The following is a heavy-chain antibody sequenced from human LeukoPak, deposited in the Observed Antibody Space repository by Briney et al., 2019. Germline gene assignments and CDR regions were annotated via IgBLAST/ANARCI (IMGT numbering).Heavy chain of an antibody. V-gene: IGHV1-18*04. CDR3: ARHSGSGWQALGY. Sequence: ASVKVSCKASGYTFSNYGISWVRQAPGLGLEWMGWTSYNGNTNYAQKFQGRVTMTTDTSTTTAYMELRSLESDDTAVNYCARHSGSGWQALGYWGQGTLVTVSS. J-gene: IGHJ4*02. D-gene: IGHD6-19*01. CDR1: GYTFSNYG. CDR2: TSYNGNT.